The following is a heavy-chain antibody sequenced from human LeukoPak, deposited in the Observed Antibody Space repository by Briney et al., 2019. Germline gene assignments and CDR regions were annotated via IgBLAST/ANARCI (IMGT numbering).Heavy chain of an antibody. D-gene: IGHD3-3*01. CDR1: GYTFTSYA. V-gene: IGHV1-3*01. Sequence: ASVKVSCTASGYTFTSYAMHWVRQAPGQRLEWMGWINAGNGNTKYSQKFQGRVTITRDTSASTAYMELSSLRSEDTAVYYCASGLDFWSGYDYWGQGTLVTVSS. CDR3: ASGLDFWSGYDY. CDR2: INAGNGNT. J-gene: IGHJ4*02.